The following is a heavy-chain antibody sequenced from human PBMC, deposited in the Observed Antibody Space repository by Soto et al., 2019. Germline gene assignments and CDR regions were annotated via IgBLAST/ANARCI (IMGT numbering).Heavy chain of an antibody. D-gene: IGHD6-6*01. J-gene: IGHJ4*02. CDR2: IYWDDDK. Sequence: XGPTLVNPTQTLTLTCTFSGFSLSTDDVGVGWIRQPPGKALDWLAVIYWDDDKRYSPSLKSRLTITKDTSKNQVLLTMTNMDPVDTATYFCARSKYSISSFDYWGQGALVTV. CDR3: ARSKYSISSFDY. CDR1: GFSLSTDDVG. V-gene: IGHV2-5*02.